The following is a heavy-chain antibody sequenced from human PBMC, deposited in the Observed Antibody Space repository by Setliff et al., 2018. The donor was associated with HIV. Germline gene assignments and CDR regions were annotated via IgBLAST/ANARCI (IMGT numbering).Heavy chain of an antibody. CDR2: ITSGGST. CDR3: ARGHCSGGSCLGLISY. D-gene: IGHD2-15*01. V-gene: IGHV3-23*01. J-gene: IGHJ4*02. CDR1: GFTFSSYA. Sequence: LRLSCAASGFTFSSYAMSWVRQTPEKGLEWVSIITSGGSTYYADSAKGRFIISRDNAKNSLYLQMNSLRAEDTAVYYCARGHCSGGSCLGLISYWGQGTLVTVSS.